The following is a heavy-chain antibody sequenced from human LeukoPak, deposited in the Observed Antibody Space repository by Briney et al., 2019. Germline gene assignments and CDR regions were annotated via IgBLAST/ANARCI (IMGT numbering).Heavy chain of an antibody. J-gene: IGHJ4*02. CDR1: GGSFSGDF. D-gene: IGHD3-10*01. Sequence: PSETLSLTCAVYGGSFSGDFWSWVRQAPGKGLEWVSAISGSGGSTYYADSVKGRFTISRDNSKNTLYLQMNSLRAEDTAVYYCAKSGSNYYGSGSYYRLAPNYFDYWGQGTLVTVSS. CDR2: ISGSGGST. V-gene: IGHV3-23*01. CDR3: AKSGSNYYGSGSYYRLAPNYFDY.